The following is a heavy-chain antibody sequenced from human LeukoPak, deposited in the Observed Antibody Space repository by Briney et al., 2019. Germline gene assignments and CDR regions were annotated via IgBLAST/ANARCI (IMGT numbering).Heavy chain of an antibody. Sequence: SETLSLTCPVSGASISSSYWSWIRQPPGKGLEWIGYIDHSGSSDYNPSLKSRVTVSVDTSKNQFSLKVSSVTAADTAVYYCARGRNWFDPWGQGTPVTVSS. CDR1: GASISSSY. V-gene: IGHV4-59*01. CDR3: ARGRNWFDP. J-gene: IGHJ5*02. CDR2: IDHSGSS.